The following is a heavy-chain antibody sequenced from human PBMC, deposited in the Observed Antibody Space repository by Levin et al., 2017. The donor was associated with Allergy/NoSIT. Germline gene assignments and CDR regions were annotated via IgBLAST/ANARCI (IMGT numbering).Heavy chain of an antibody. D-gene: IGHD3-10*01. CDR1: GGSFSGYY. Sequence: SQTLSLTCAVYGGSFSGYYWSWIRQPPGKGLEWIGEINHSGSTNYNPSLKSRVTISVDTSKNQFSLKLSSVTAADTAVYYCARAQGLLWVGELDYWGQGTLVTVSS. J-gene: IGHJ4*02. CDR3: ARAQGLLWVGELDY. V-gene: IGHV4-34*01. CDR2: INHSGST.